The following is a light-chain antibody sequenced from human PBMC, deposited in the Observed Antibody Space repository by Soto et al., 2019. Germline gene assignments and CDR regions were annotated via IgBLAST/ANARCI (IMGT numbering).Light chain of an antibody. V-gene: IGKV3-20*01. J-gene: IGKJ1*01. CDR3: QQYGSSCT. Sequence: EIVLTQSPGTLSLSPGERATLSCRASQSVSNNYLAWYQQKPGQAPSLLIYGASNSATGIPDRVSGSGSGTDFTLTISKPEHEDFAVYYCQQYGSSCTFGQGTKVEIK. CDR2: GAS. CDR1: QSVSNNY.